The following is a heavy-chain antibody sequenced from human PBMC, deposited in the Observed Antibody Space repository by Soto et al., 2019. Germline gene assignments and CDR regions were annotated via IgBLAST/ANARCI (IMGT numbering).Heavy chain of an antibody. Sequence: SETLSLICAVYGGSFSGYYWSWIRQPPGKGLEWIGEINHSGSTNHNPSLKSRVTISVDTSKNQFSLKLSSVTAADTAVYYCARATKNSPTGYYGYWGQGTLVTVSS. J-gene: IGHJ4*02. CDR2: INHSGST. CDR1: GGSFSGYY. D-gene: IGHD3-9*01. CDR3: ARATKNSPTGYYGY. V-gene: IGHV4-34*01.